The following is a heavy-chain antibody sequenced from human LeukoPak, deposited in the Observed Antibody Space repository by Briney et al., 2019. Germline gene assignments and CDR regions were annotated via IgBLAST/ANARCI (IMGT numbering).Heavy chain of an antibody. Sequence: SETRSLTCTVSGGSISSSSYYWGWIRQSPGKGLEWIGSIYSSGSTPYKPSLKSRVTISVDTSKSQFSLKLSSVTAADTAVYYCARELVWGSYRYYYYYYYMDVWGKGTTVTVSS. V-gene: IGHV4-39*07. D-gene: IGHD3-16*02. CDR2: IYSSGST. CDR3: ARELVWGSYRYYYYYYYMDV. J-gene: IGHJ6*03. CDR1: GGSISSSSYY.